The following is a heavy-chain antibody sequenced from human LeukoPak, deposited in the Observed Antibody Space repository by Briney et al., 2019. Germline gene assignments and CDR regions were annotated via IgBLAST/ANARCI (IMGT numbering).Heavy chain of an antibody. CDR2: IRSKAYGGTT. CDR3: TKEGVYFYGSGSAPNWFDP. D-gene: IGHD3-10*01. V-gene: IGHV3-49*04. J-gene: IGHJ5*02. CDR1: GFTFGDYA. Sequence: GGSLRLSCTASGFTFGDYAMSWVRQAPGKGLEWVGFIRSKAYGGTTEYAASVKGRFTISRDDSKSIAYLQMNSLKTEDTAVYYCTKEGVYFYGSGSAPNWFDPWGQGTLVTVSS.